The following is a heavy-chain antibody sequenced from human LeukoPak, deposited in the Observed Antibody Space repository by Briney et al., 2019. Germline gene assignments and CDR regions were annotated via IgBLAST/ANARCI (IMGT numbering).Heavy chain of an antibody. Sequence: GGSLRLSCAASGFTFSNYAMSWVRQAPGKGLEWVSGISGSGGKTFYADSVQGRFTISRDNSKNTLYLLMKSLRAEDTAVYYCAKSDHDSSGYFDYWGKGTLVTVSS. V-gene: IGHV3-23*01. J-gene: IGHJ4*02. CDR1: GFTFSNYA. CDR2: ISGSGGKT. CDR3: AKSDHDSSGYFDY. D-gene: IGHD3-22*01.